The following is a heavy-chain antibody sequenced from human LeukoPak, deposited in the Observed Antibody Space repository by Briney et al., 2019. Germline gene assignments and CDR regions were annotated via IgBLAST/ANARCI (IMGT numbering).Heavy chain of an antibody. CDR1: GYTFTSYD. J-gene: IGHJ5*02. CDR2: MNANSGDT. CDR3: ARSGLASGIWFDL. D-gene: IGHD3-10*01. Sequence: ASVKVSCKSSGYTFTSYDIHWVRQATGQGLEWMGWMNANSGDTDYVQKFQGRVSMTRDTSISTAYMELSSLTSEDTAVYYCARSGLASGIWFDLWGQRTPVTVSS. V-gene: IGHV1-8*01.